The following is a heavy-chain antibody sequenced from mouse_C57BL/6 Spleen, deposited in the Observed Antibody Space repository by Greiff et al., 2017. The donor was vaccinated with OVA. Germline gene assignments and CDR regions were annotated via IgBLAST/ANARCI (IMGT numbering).Heavy chain of an antibody. V-gene: IGHV3-6*01. CDR1: GYSITSGYY. Sequence: EVKLQESGPGLVKPSQSLSLTCSVTGYSITSGYYWNWIRQFPGNKLEWMGYISYDGSNNYNPSLKNRISITRDTSKNQFFLKLNSVTPEDTAPYYCARDRETDYFDSWGQGTTLTVSS. D-gene: IGHD3-3*01. J-gene: IGHJ2*01. CDR3: ARDRETDYFDS. CDR2: ISYDGSN.